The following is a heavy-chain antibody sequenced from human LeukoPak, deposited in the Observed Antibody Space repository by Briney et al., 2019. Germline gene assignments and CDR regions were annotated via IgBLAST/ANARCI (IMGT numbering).Heavy chain of an antibody. D-gene: IGHD3-3*02. CDR1: GGSFSGYY. J-gene: IGHJ5*02. Sequence: SETLSLTCAVYGGSFSGYYWSWIRQPPGKGLEWIGEINHSGSTNYNPSLKSRVTISVDTSKNQFSLKLSSVTAADTAVYYCARGRRIFGVVKKWFDPWGQGTLVTVSS. V-gene: IGHV4-34*01. CDR2: INHSGST. CDR3: ARGRRIFGVVKKWFDP.